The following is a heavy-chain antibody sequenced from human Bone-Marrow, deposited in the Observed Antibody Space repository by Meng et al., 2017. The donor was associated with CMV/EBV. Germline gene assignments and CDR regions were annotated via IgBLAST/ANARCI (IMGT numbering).Heavy chain of an antibody. CDR3: ARGPYCSSTSCYGLRAFDI. V-gene: IGHV1-69*10. Sequence: SVKVSCKASGGTFSSYAISWVRQAPGQGLEWMGGIIPILGIANYAQKFQGRVTMTTDTSTSTAYMELRSLRSDDTAVYYCARGPYCSSTSCYGLRAFDIWGQGTMVTVSS. CDR1: GGTFSSYA. CDR2: IIPILGIA. J-gene: IGHJ3*02. D-gene: IGHD2-2*01.